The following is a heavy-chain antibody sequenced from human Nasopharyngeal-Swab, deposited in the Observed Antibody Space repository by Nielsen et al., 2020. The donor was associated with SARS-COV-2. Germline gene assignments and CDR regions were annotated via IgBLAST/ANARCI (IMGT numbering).Heavy chain of an antibody. V-gene: IGHV1-18*01. D-gene: IGHD6-19*01. CDR3: ARDQGNSGWYAYDMDF. CDR1: GYTFTRYG. Sequence: ASVKVSCKASGYTFTRYGISWVRQAPGQGLEWMGWISDYSGNTNYAQKFQGRVTLTADTSTSTAYMELGTLRSDDTAVYYCARDQGNSGWYAYDMDFWGQGTMVTVSS. J-gene: IGHJ3*01. CDR2: ISDYSGNT.